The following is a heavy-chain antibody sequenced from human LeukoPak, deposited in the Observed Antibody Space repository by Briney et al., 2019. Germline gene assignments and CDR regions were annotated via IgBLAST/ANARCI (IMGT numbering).Heavy chain of an antibody. D-gene: IGHD3-3*01. V-gene: IGHV7-4-1*02. CDR2: INTNTGNP. J-gene: IGHJ3*02. Sequence: ASVKVSCKASGHTFTSYAMNWVRQAPGQGLEWMGWINTNTGNPTYAQGFTGRFVFSLDTSVSTAYLQISSLKAEDTAVYYCARDLPYSYDFWSGAAHAFDIWGQGTMATVSS. CDR1: GHTFTSYA. CDR3: ARDLPYSYDFWSGAAHAFDI.